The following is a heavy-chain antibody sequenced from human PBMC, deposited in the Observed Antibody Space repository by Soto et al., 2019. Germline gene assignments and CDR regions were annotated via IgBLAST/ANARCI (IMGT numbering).Heavy chain of an antibody. Sequence: EVQLVESGGGLVKPGGSLRLSCAASGFTFSNAWMSWVRQAPGKGLEWVGRIKSKTDGGTTDYAAPVKGRFTISRDDSKNTLYLQMNSLKTEDTAVYYCTTDPWGSGYYFDYWGQGTLVTVSS. J-gene: IGHJ4*02. CDR2: IKSKTDGGTT. D-gene: IGHD3-22*01. V-gene: IGHV3-15*01. CDR3: TTDPWGSGYYFDY. CDR1: GFTFSNAW.